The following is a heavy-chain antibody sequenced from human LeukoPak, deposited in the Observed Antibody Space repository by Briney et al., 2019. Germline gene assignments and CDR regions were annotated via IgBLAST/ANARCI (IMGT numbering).Heavy chain of an antibody. V-gene: IGHV4-59*12. CDR3: ARVRGYKHNWFDP. J-gene: IGHJ5*02. Sequence: SETLSLTCTVSGGSISSYYWSWIRQPPGKGLEWIGYIYYSGSTNYNPSLKSRVTISVDTSKNQFSLKLSSVTAADTAVYYCARVRGYKHNWFDPWGQGTLVTVSS. D-gene: IGHD5-24*01. CDR1: GGSISSYY. CDR2: IYYSGST.